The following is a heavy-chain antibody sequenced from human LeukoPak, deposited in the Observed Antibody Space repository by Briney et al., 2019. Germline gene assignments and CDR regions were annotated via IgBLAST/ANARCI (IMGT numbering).Heavy chain of an antibody. V-gene: IGHV3-33*01. CDR3: AREYSGYSSSWYLNGLYFQH. CDR1: GFTFSSYG. Sequence: GGSLRLSCAASGFTFSSYGMHWVRQAPGKGLEWVAVIWYDGSNKYYADSVKGRFTISRDNSKNTLYLQMNSLRAEDTAVYYCAREYSGYSSSWYLNGLYFQHWGQGTLVTVSS. J-gene: IGHJ1*01. CDR2: IWYDGSNK. D-gene: IGHD6-13*01.